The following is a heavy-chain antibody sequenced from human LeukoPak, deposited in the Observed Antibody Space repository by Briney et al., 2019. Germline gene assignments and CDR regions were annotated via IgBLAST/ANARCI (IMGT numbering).Heavy chain of an antibody. V-gene: IGHV4-59*01. Sequence: SETLSLTCTVSGGSITSYFWSWIRQPPGKGLEWIGYIYYSGSTNYNPSLKSRVTISVDTSKNQFSLKLSSVTAADTAVYYCASIEVPPATTLYYYYMDVWGKGTTVTVSS. J-gene: IGHJ6*03. CDR2: IYYSGST. D-gene: IGHD2-2*01. CDR1: GGSITSYF. CDR3: ASIEVPPATTLYYYYMDV.